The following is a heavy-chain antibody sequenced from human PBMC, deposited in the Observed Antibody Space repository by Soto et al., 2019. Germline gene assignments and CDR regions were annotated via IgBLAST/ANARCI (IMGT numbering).Heavy chain of an antibody. J-gene: IGHJ4*02. CDR2: IYYSGST. Sequence: QVQLQESGPGLVKPSETLSLTCTVSGGSISSYDWSWIRQPPGKGLEWIGYIYYSGSTNYNPSLKSRVTISVDTSKNQFSLKLSSVTAADTAVYYCARQAQGGYCSGGSCYSGFDYWGQGTLVTVSS. D-gene: IGHD2-15*01. CDR1: GGSISSYD. V-gene: IGHV4-59*08. CDR3: ARQAQGGYCSGGSCYSGFDY.